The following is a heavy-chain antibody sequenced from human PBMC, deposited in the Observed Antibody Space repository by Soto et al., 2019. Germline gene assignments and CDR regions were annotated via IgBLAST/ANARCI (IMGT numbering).Heavy chain of an antibody. CDR3: ASPYYYDSSGYLGGAL. CDR2: ISSNPNYI. CDR1: GITFSSFS. D-gene: IGHD3-22*01. V-gene: IGHV3-21*01. J-gene: IGHJ4*02. Sequence: NPGGSLRLSCVVSGITFSSFSMNWVRQAPGQGLEWVASISSNPNYIYYADLARGRFTISRDNAKNSLFLQMNSLGAEDTAVYYCASPYYYDSSGYLGGALWGRGTLVTVSS.